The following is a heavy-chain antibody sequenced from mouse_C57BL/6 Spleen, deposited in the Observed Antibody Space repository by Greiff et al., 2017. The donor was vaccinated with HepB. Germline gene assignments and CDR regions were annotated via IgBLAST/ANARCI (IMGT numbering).Heavy chain of an antibody. CDR3: ATTDGFAY. J-gene: IGHJ3*01. V-gene: IGHV1-69*01. CDR2: IDPSDSYT. D-gene: IGHD4-1*02. CDR1: GYTFTSYW. Sequence: QVQLQQPGAELVMPGASVKLSCKASGYTFTSYWMHWVKQRPGQGLEWIGEIDPSDSYTNYNQTFKGKSTLTVDKSSSTTYMQLSSLTSEDSAVYYCATTDGFAYWGQGTLVTVSA.